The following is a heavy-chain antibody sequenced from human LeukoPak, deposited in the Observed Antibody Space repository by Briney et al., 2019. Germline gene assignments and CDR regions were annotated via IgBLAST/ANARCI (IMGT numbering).Heavy chain of an antibody. J-gene: IGHJ4*02. CDR1: GGSISSSSYY. D-gene: IGHD6-13*01. CDR2: IYYSGST. V-gene: IGHV4-39*07. Sequence: SSETLSLTCTVSGGSISSSSYYWGWIRQPPGKGLEWIGSIYYSGSTYYNPSLKSRVTISVDTSKNQFSLKLSSVTAADTAVYYCARGIAAASVYWGQGTLVTVSS. CDR3: ARGIAAASVY.